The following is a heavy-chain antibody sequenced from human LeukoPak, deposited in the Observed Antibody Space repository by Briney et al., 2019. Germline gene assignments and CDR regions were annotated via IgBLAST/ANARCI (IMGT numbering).Heavy chain of an antibody. D-gene: IGHD4-11*01. CDR2: ISSGSSFT. V-gene: IGHV3-21*01. CDR3: VREEARMGSADYSKGNYFDY. Sequence: PGGSLRLSCAASGFTFDDYAMNWVRRAPGKGLEWVSSISSGSSFTYYADSVKGRFTVSRDNAKNSLYLQMNSLRAEDTAVYYCVREEARMGSADYSKGNYFDYWGQGTLVTVSS. CDR1: GFTFDDYA. J-gene: IGHJ4*02.